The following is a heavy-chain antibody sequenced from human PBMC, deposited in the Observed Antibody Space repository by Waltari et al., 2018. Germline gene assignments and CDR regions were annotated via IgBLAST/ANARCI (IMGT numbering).Heavy chain of an antibody. Sequence: QVQLVQSGAEVKKPGASVKVSCKASGYTFSNYGISWVRQAPGQGLEWMGWINSYNGNTNYAQKVQGRVTMTTDTSTSTAYMELRSLRSDDTALYFCARSITPLDFDYWGQGTLVTVSS. V-gene: IGHV1-18*01. CDR2: INSYNGNT. CDR3: ARSITPLDFDY. CDR1: GYTFSNYG. D-gene: IGHD1-20*01. J-gene: IGHJ4*02.